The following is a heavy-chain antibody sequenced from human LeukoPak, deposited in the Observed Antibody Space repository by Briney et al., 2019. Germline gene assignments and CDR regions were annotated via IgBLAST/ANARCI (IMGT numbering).Heavy chain of an antibody. Sequence: PGGSLRLSCAASGFTFSSYGMHWVRQAPGKGLEWVAVIWYDGSNKYYADSAKGRFTISRDNSKNTLYLQMNSLRAEDTAVYYCARDGEYSGSYFPFDYWGQGTLVTVSS. CDR3: ARDGEYSGSYFPFDY. D-gene: IGHD1-26*01. CDR1: GFTFSSYG. V-gene: IGHV3-33*01. CDR2: IWYDGSNK. J-gene: IGHJ4*02.